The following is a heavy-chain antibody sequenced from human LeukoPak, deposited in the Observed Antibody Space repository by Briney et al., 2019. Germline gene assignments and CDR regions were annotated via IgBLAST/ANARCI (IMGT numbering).Heavy chain of an antibody. CDR3: ARGSYYDILTGYYGAYYFDY. CDR2: IYHSGST. Sequence: SETLSLTCAVSGVSISSGGYSWRWIRQPPGKGLEWIAYIYHSGSTYYNPSLKSRVTISVDRSKNQFSLKLSSVTAADTAVYYCARGSYYDILTGYYGAYYFDYWGQGTLVTVSS. D-gene: IGHD3-9*01. V-gene: IGHV4-30-2*01. CDR1: GVSISSGGYS. J-gene: IGHJ4*02.